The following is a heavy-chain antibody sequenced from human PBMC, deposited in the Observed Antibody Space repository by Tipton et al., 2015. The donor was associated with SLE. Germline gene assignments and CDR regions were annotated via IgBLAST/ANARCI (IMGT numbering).Heavy chain of an antibody. CDR2: IYYSGST. CDR1: GGSISSHY. V-gene: IGHV4-59*08. D-gene: IGHD1-26*01. CDR3: ARHAGELGDAFDI. J-gene: IGHJ3*02. Sequence: GLVKPSETLSLTCTVSGGSISSHYWSWIRQPPGKGLEWIGYIYYSGSTNYNPSLKSRVTISVDTSKNQFSLKLSSVTAADTAVYYCARHAGELGDAFDIWGQGTMVTVSS.